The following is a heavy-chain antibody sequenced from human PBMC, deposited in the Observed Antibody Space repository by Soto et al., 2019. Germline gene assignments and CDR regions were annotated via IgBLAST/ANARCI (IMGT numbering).Heavy chain of an antibody. CDR1: RGSITSSGYY. D-gene: IGHD6-19*01. CDR3: ARSQVSGWYDYFDY. J-gene: IGHJ4*02. V-gene: IGHV4-31*03. CDR2: IYNSGST. Sequence: TSETLSITCSVSRGSITSSGYYWSWIRQHPGKGLEWIGDIYNSGSTHYNPSLKSRVTMSVDTSKNQFSLKLSSVTAADTAVYYCARSQVSGWYDYFDYWGQGTLVTVSS.